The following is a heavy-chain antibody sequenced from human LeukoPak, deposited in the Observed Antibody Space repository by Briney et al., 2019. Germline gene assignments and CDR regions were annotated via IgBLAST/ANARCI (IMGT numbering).Heavy chain of an antibody. J-gene: IGHJ3*01. V-gene: IGHV1-18*04. D-gene: IGHD2-2*01. CDR2: ISAYNGDT. CDR1: GYTFTGYY. Sequence: GASVKVSCKASGYTFTGYYMHWLRQAPGQGLEWVGWISAYNGDTNYAQKFLHRLTMTTDTFTTTDYMELRRLRSDDPAVYYWARSYQPLLAHGTFDVWGEGTKVT. CDR3: ARSYQPLLAHGTFDV.